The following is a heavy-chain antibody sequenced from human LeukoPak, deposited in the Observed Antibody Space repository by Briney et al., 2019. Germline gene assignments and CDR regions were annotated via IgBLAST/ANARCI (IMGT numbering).Heavy chain of an antibody. CDR3: ARAGGAGFDILTGYYNWFDP. V-gene: IGHV4-4*07. CDR2: IYPSGNT. D-gene: IGHD3-9*01. Sequence: SETLSLTCTVSGGSVNSYYWSWIRQPAGKGLEWIGRIYPSGNTNYNPSLKSRVTMSIDTSKNQFSLKVNSVTAADTAVYYCARAGGAGFDILTGYYNWFDPWGQGTLVTVSS. J-gene: IGHJ5*02. CDR1: GGSVNSYY.